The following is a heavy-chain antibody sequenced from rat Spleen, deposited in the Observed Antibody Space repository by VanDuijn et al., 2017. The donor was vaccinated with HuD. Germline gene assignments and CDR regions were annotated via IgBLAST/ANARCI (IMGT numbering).Heavy chain of an antibody. CDR2: ITPSGGNT. Sequence: EVQLVESGGGLVQPGRSLKLSCAASGFTFSNYGMHWLCQAPPTGLEWVASITPSGGNTYYRDPVRGRFTPSRDKSKTTLNLQMDSLRSEDTATYYCVTWGLDYWGQGVMVTVSS. D-gene: IGHD2-1*01. CDR3: VTWGLDY. CDR1: GFTFSNYG. V-gene: IGHV5-19*01. J-gene: IGHJ2*01.